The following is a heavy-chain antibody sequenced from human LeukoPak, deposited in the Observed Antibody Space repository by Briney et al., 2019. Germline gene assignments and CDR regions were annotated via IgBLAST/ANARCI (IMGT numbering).Heavy chain of an antibody. CDR2: IYYSGRT. D-gene: IGHD3-3*01. Sequence: SETLSLTCTLSGDSISSSNWSWIRQSRGKGLEWIGYIYYSGRTNYNPSLKSRVTISVDTSKNQLSLKLNSVTAGDTAMYYCARGFNWFDPWGQGTLVTVSS. CDR1: GDSISSSN. V-gene: IGHV4-59*01. CDR3: ARGFNWFDP. J-gene: IGHJ5*02.